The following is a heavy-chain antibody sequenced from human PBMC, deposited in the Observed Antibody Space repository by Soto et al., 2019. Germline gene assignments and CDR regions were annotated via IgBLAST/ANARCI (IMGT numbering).Heavy chain of an antibody. CDR2: IKSKTDGGTT. CDR1: GFTFSNAW. Sequence: EVQLVESGGGLVKPGGSLRLSCAASGFTFSNAWMNWVRQAPGKGLEWVGRIKSKTDGGTTDYAAPVKGRFTISRDDSKNTLYLQMNSLKNEDTAVYYCTTSENDFWSGYPYSGMDVWGQGTTVTVSS. V-gene: IGHV3-15*07. CDR3: TTSENDFWSGYPYSGMDV. D-gene: IGHD3-3*01. J-gene: IGHJ6*02.